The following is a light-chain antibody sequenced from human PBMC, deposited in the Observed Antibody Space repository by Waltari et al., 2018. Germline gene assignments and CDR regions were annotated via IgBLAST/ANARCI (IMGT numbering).Light chain of an antibody. Sequence: SALTQPASVSGSPGQSITLSCTGTRRDIGPYNFVSWYQEYPGKAPTLIIYEATKRPSGVSDRFSASKSGNTASLTISGLQADDEADYSCCSYAGGTAYVFGTGTRVTVL. J-gene: IGLJ1*01. CDR2: EAT. CDR1: RRDIGPYNF. CDR3: CSYAGGTAYV. V-gene: IGLV2-23*01.